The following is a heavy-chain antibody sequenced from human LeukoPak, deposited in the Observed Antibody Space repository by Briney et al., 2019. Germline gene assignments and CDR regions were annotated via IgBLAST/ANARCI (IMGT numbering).Heavy chain of an antibody. D-gene: IGHD3-22*01. CDR1: GGSFSGYY. V-gene: IGHV4-34*01. CDR3: ARGSLYSSGNHYTRLIDY. J-gene: IGHJ4*02. CDR2: INRNGST. Sequence: SETLSLTCAVYGGSFSGYYWSWIRQPPGKGLEWIGEINRNGSTNYTPSLKSRLTLSIDTSKKQFSLRLNSVTAAATAVYFCARGSLYSSGNHYTRLIDYWGQGTLVTVYS.